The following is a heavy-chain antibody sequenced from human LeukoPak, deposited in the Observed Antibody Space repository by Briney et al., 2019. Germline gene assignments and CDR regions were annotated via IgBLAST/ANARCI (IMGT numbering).Heavy chain of an antibody. CDR3: ASAGYYYYYMDV. D-gene: IGHD6-13*01. CDR1: GGTFSSYA. V-gene: IGHV1-69*05. J-gene: IGHJ6*03. CDR2: IIPIFGTA. Sequence: VASVKVSCKASGGTFSSYAISWVRQAPGQGLEWMGRIIPIFGTANYARKFQGRVTITTDESTSTAYMELSSLRSEDTAVYYCASAGYYYYYMDVWGKGTTVTVSS.